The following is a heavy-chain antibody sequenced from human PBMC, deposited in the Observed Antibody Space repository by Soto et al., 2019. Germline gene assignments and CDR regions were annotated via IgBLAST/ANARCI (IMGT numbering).Heavy chain of an antibody. CDR1: VFTFRSSG. CDR2: ISYDGGNK. CDR3: AKVGFGRGILSNIMDV. V-gene: IGHV3-30*18. D-gene: IGHD3-16*01. J-gene: IGHJ6*02. Sequence: PGGSLRLSCASSVFTFRSSGMHWVRQAPGKGLEWVAVISYDGGNKYYGDSVRGRFTISRDNSNNTLYLEMKSLRVEDSAVYYCAKVGFGRGILSNIMDVWGQGTTVTVSS.